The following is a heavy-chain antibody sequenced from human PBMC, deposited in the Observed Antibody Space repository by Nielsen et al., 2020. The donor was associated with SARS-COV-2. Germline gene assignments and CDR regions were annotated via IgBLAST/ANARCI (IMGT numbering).Heavy chain of an antibody. J-gene: IGHJ6*02. CDR1: GFTFRCYS. CDR3: AREGGYYDSSGYYYYYYGMDV. V-gene: IGHV3-48*02. CDR2: ISSSSSTI. D-gene: IGHD3-22*01. Sequence: GGSLTLSCAASGFTFRCYSMNWVRQAPGKGLEWVSYISSSSSTIYYADSVKGRFTISRDNAKNSLYLQMNSLRDEDTAVYYCAREGGYYDSSGYYYYYYGMDVWGQGTTVTVSS.